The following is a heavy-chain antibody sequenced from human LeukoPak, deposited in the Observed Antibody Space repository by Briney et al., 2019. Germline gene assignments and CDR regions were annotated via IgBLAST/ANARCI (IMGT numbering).Heavy chain of an antibody. V-gene: IGHV4-39*07. J-gene: IGHJ4*02. CDR3: ARGLRGVSAARPNHFDY. D-gene: IGHD6-6*01. Sequence: SETLSLTCTVSGGSISSSSYYWGWIRQPPGKGLEWIGSIYHSGSTYYNPSLKSRVTIAVETSKNQFSLKLSSVTAADTAVYYCARGLRGVSAARPNHFDYWGQGTLVTVSS. CDR1: GGSISSSSYY. CDR2: IYHSGST.